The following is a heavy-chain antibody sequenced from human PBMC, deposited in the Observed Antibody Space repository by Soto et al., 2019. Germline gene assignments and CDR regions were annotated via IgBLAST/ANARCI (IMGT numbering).Heavy chain of an antibody. Sequence: EVQLVESGGGLVKPGGSLRLSCAASGFTFSSYSMNWVRQAPGKGLEWVSYISSSGSTIYYADSVKGRFTISRDNAKNSLYLQMNSLRAEDTAVYYCARGHFTYYYDSSGYYGEYFQHWGQGTLVTVSS. D-gene: IGHD3-22*01. CDR1: GFTFSSYS. CDR2: ISSSGSTI. V-gene: IGHV3-21*05. J-gene: IGHJ1*01. CDR3: ARGHFTYYYDSSGYYGEYFQH.